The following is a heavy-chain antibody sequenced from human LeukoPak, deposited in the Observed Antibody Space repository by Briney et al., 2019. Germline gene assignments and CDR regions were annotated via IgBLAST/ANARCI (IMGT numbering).Heavy chain of an antibody. J-gene: IGHJ3*02. CDR3: ATPPHYDFWSGYDNAFDI. Sequence: PSETLSLTCTVSGGSISSSSYSWGWIRQPPGKGLEWIGSIYYSGSTYYNPSLKSRVTISVDTSKNQFSLKLSSVTAADTAVYYCATPPHYDFWSGYDNAFDIWGQGTMVTVSS. CDR2: IYYSGST. CDR1: GGSISSSSYS. V-gene: IGHV4-39*01. D-gene: IGHD3-3*01.